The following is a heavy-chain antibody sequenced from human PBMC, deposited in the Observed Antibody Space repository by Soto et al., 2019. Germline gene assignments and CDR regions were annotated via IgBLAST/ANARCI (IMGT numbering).Heavy chain of an antibody. Sequence: QVQVVESGGGVVQPGRSLRLSCTASGFTFSSYAMHWVRQAPGKGLEWVAVISYDGSKRYYADSVKGRFTISRDNSKNTQYLQMDSLIAEDTAVYYCAREFDQLVSNDFFVMDVWGQGTTVTVSS. CDR1: GFTFSSYA. V-gene: IGHV3-30-3*01. J-gene: IGHJ6*02. CDR2: ISYDGSKR. CDR3: AREFDQLVSNDFFVMDV. D-gene: IGHD6-6*01.